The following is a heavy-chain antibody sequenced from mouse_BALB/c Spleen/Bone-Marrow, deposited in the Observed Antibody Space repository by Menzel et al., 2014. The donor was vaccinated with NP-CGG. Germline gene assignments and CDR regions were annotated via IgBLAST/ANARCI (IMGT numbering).Heavy chain of an antibody. V-gene: IGHV1-80*01. J-gene: IGHJ4*01. CDR1: GYAFSSYW. Sequence: QVQLKQSGAELVRPGSSVKISRKASGYAFSSYWMSWVKQRPGQGLEWIGQIYPGDGDTNYNGKFKGKATLTADKSSSTAYMQLSSLTSEDSAVYFCARWLPAMDYWGQGTSVTVSS. CDR2: IYPGDGDT. CDR3: ARWLPAMDY. D-gene: IGHD2-2*01.